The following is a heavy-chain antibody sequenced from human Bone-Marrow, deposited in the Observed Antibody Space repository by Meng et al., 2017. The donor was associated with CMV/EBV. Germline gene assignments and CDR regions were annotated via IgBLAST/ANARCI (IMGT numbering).Heavy chain of an antibody. CDR1: GLTASISH. V-gene: IGHV3-53*01. J-gene: IGHJ4*02. CDR3: ARWIRVGAAPYYFDY. D-gene: IGHD1-26*01. Sequence: GESLKISCVVSGLTASISHMNWVRQAPGKGLEWVSVICPDGTHYAGFVKGRFTISRDNAKNSLYLQMNSLRAEDTAVYYCARWIRVGAAPYYFDYWGQGTLVTVSS. CDR2: ICPDGT.